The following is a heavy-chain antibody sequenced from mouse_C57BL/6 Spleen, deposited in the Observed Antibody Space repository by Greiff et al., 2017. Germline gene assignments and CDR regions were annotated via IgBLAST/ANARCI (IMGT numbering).Heavy chain of an antibody. J-gene: IGHJ4*01. CDR1: GYTFTSYW. D-gene: IGHD2-1*01. V-gene: IGHV1-53*01. CDR3: ARGNGNSYYYAMDY. Sequence: VQLQQPGTELVKPGASVKLSCKASGYTFTSYWMHWVKQRPGQGLEWIGNINPSNGGTNYNEKFKSKATLTVDKSSSTAYMQRSSLTSEDSAVCYCARGNGNSYYYAMDYWGQGTSVTVSS. CDR2: INPSNGGT.